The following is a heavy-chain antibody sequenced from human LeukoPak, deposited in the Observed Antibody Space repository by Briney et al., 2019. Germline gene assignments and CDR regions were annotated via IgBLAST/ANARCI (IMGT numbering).Heavy chain of an antibody. CDR1: GFTFSNNA. Sequence: GGSLRLSCTASGFTFSNNAMSWVRQAPGRGLEWVSAISGSGGSTYYPDSVKGRLTISRDNSKNTLYLQMNSLRAEDTAIYYCAKESGDDGSGYYEVFDYWGQGTPVTVSS. J-gene: IGHJ4*02. CDR3: AKESGDDGSGYYEVFDY. D-gene: IGHD3-22*01. CDR2: ISGSGGST. V-gene: IGHV3-23*01.